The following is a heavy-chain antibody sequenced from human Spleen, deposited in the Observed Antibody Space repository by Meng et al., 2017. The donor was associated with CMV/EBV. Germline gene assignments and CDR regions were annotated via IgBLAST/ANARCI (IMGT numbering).Heavy chain of an antibody. CDR3: ARELGVVSIVIRYCDY. V-gene: IGHV3-23*01. D-gene: IGHD3-3*01. J-gene: IGHJ4*02. CDR1: GSTFSSYA. Sequence: GGSLRLSCAASGSTFSSYAMSWVRQAPGKGLEWISGITGSGTGTYYADPVKGRFTISRDNSTNTLYLQMHSPGDEDTAVYYRARELGVVSIVIRYCDYWGQGTLVTVSS. CDR2: ITGSGTGT.